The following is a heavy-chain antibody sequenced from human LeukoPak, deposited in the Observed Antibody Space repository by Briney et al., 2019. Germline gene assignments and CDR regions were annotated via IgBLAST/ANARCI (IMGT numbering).Heavy chain of an antibody. D-gene: IGHD3-22*01. Sequence: ASVKVSCKASGYTFTGYYMHWVRQAPGQGLEWMGWINPNSGGTNYAQKFQGRVTMTRDTSISTFYMELSSLRSDDTAMYYCARESVEDESYISGYTEPFDYWGQGTLVTVSS. CDR3: ARESVEDESYISGYTEPFDY. CDR1: GYTFTGYY. J-gene: IGHJ4*02. V-gene: IGHV1-2*02. CDR2: INPNSGGT.